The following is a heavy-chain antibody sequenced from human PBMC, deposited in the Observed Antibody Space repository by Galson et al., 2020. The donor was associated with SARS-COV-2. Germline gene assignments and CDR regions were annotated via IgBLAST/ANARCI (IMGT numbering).Heavy chain of an antibody. D-gene: IGHD5-18*01. V-gene: IGHV3-21*06. CDR2: ISSSSSYI. Sequence: NSGGSLRLSCAASGFTFSSFGMNWVRQAPGKGLEWVSSISSSSSYIYYADSVKGRFTISRDNAKNSLYLQMNGLRAEDTAVYYCARVWAGNSYGNYGMDVWAKGPRSPSP. CDR1: GFTFSSFG. CDR3: ARVWAGNSYGNYGMDV. J-gene: IGHJ6*02.